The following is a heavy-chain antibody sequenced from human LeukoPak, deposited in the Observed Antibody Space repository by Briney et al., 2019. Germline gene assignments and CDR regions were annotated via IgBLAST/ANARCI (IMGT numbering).Heavy chain of an antibody. D-gene: IGHD3-22*01. J-gene: IGHJ4*02. CDR3: ARGLFRHYDSSGYRF. CDR2: INHNGST. CDR1: GGSFSGYY. V-gene: IGHV4-34*01. Sequence: SETRSLACAVYGGSFSGYYWSWIRQPAGEGLEWIGEINHNGSTNYNPTLSSQVTISVHPSNNHFPLKLSSVTAADTAVYYCARGLFRHYDSSGYRFWGQGTLVTVPS.